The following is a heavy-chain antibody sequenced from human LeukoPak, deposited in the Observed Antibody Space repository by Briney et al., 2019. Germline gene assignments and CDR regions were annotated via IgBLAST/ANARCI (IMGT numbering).Heavy chain of an antibody. CDR3: VGYHNWFLHVH. CDR2: SYPSGGT. CDR1: GGSFSDYY. D-gene: IGHD1-1*01. V-gene: IGHV4-34*01. Sequence: SETLSLTCAVYGGSFSDYYWSWFRQPPGKGLELIGESYPSGGTFYNPSLKGRVTISKDTTNSQFSLNLRFVTASDTALYYCVGYHNWFLHVHWGQGALVTVSS. J-gene: IGHJ4*02.